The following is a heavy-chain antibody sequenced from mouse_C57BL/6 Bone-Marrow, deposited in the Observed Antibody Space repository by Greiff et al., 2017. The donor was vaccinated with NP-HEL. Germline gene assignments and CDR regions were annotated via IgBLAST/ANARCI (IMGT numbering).Heavy chain of an antibody. CDR2: IDPSDSYT. Sequence: QVQLQQPGAELVMPGASVKLSCKASGYTFTSYWMHWVKQRPGQGLEWIGEIDPSDSYTNYNQKFKGKSTLTVDKSSSTAYMQLSSLTSEDSAVYYCARDALYYGSSYGAMDYWGQGTSVTVSS. J-gene: IGHJ4*01. CDR1: GYTFTSYW. D-gene: IGHD1-1*01. V-gene: IGHV1-69*01. CDR3: ARDALYYGSSYGAMDY.